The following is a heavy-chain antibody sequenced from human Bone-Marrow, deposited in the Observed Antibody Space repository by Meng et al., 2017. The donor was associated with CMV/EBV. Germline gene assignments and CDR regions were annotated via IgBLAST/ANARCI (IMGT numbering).Heavy chain of an antibody. CDR2: IYYSGST. V-gene: IGHV4-59*01. CDR1: GGSISSYY. CDR3: AREATVSLAYYFDY. Sequence: SETLSLTCTVSGGSISSYYWGWIRQPPGKGLEWIGYIYYSGSTNYNPSLKSRVTISVDTSKNQFSLKLSSVTAADTAVYYCAREATVSLAYYFDYWGQGTLVTVSS. J-gene: IGHJ4*02. D-gene: IGHD4-17*01.